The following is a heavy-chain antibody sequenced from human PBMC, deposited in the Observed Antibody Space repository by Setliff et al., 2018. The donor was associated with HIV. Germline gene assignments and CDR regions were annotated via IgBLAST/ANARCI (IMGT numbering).Heavy chain of an antibody. CDR1: GGSISSAY. CDR3: ARTRSGTYYGEMNWFDP. D-gene: IGHD3-10*01. J-gene: IGHJ5*02. CDR2: IYSGGII. Sequence: PSETLSLTCAVSGGSISSAYWSWVRQPPGKGLEWIGYIYSGGIIKYNPSLKSRVTISVDTSKNRFSLTLRSVTAADTAVYYCARTRSGTYYGEMNWFDPWGQGILVTVSS. V-gene: IGHV4-59*08.